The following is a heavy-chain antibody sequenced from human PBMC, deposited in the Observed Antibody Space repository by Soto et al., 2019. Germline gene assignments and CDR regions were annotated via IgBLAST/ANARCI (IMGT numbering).Heavy chain of an antibody. CDR1: GFIFSNYA. V-gene: IGHV3-23*01. CDR2: NSGSGGGT. D-gene: IGHD5-12*01. J-gene: IGHJ5*01. CDR3: ARGIVATIQTNWFDS. Sequence: EVQLLESGGGLVQPGGSLRLSCAASGFIFSNYAMNWVRQAPGKGLEWVSANSGSGGGTKYADSVKVRFTISRDNSKNTLFLQMNSLRVEDTAVYYCARGIVATIQTNWFDSWGQGTLVTVSS.